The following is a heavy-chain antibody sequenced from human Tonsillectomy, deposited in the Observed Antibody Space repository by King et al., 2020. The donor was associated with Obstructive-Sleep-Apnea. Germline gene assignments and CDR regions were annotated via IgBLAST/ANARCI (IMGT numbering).Heavy chain of an antibody. CDR3: ARVYYYDSSGYYYLGWYFDL. J-gene: IGHJ2*01. D-gene: IGHD3-22*01. Sequence: QLVQSGAEVKKPGSSVKVSCKASGGTFSSYAISWVRQAPGQGLEWMGGIIPILGIANYAQKFQGRVTITADKSTSTAYRELSSLRSVDTAVYYCARVYYYDSSGYYYLGWYFDLWGRGTLVTVSS. CDR2: IIPILGIA. V-gene: IGHV1-69*09. CDR1: GGTFSSYA.